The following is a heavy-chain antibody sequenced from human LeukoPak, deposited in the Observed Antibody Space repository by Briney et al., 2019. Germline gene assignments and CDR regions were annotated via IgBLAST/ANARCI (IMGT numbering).Heavy chain of an antibody. CDR3: ARGLEQQLVIWFDP. Sequence: ASVKVSCKASGYTFTSYDINWVRQATGQGLEWMGWMNPNSGNTGYAQKFQGRVTMTRNTSISTAYMELSSLRSEDTAVYYCARGLEQQLVIWFDPWGQGTLVTVSS. CDR1: GYTFTSYD. V-gene: IGHV1-8*01. J-gene: IGHJ5*02. CDR2: MNPNSGNT. D-gene: IGHD6-13*01.